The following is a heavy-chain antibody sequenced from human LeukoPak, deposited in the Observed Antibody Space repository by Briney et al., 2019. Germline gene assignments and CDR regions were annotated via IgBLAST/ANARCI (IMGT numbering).Heavy chain of an antibody. Sequence: GGSLRLSCAASGFTFSSYAMSWVRQAPGKGLEWVSAISGSGGSTYYADSVKGRFTISRDNSKNTLYLQMNSLKAEDTAVYYCARTQTEYSYGHPYCFDYWGQGTLVTVSS. J-gene: IGHJ4*02. CDR2: ISGSGGST. D-gene: IGHD5-18*01. CDR3: ARTQTEYSYGHPYCFDY. V-gene: IGHV3-23*01. CDR1: GFTFSSYA.